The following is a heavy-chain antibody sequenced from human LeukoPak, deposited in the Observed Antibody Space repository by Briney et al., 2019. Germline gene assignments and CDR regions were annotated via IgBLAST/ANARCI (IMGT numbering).Heavy chain of an antibody. CDR3: AGTMVRGVMWYFDY. J-gene: IGHJ4*02. CDR2: IYYSGST. Sequence: SETLFLTCTVSGGSISSYYWSWIRQPPGKGLEWIGYIYYSGSTNYNPSLKSRVTISVDTSKNQFSLKLSSVTAADTAVYYCAGTMVRGVMWYFDYWGQGTLVTVSS. D-gene: IGHD3-10*01. CDR1: GGSISSYY. V-gene: IGHV4-59*01.